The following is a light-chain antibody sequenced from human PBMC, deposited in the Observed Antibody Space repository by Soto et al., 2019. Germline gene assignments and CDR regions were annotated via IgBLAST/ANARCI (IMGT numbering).Light chain of an antibody. V-gene: IGKV1-5*03. CDR3: QRDNCHSGA. J-gene: IGKJ1*01. Sequence: DIQMTQSPSTLSGSVGDRVTMTCRASQTISSWLAWYQQKPGKAPKLLIYKASTLKSGVPSRFSGSGSGTEFTLTISILQQDDLASYCCQRDNCHSGAFGQGTKVDIK. CDR1: QTISSW. CDR2: KAS.